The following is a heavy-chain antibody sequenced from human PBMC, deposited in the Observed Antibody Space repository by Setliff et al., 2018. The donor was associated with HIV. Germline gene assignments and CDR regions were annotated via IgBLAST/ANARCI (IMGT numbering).Heavy chain of an antibody. CDR3: ARVVDADYLDY. Sequence: KTSETLSLTCTVSGGSIRSSSSYWGWIRQPPGKGLEWIGIIYYSGSTYYKPSLKSRVTISVDTSKNQFSLKLNSVTAADTAMYYCARVVDADYLDYWGQGTPVTVSS. CDR2: IYYSGST. CDR1: GGSIRSSSSY. J-gene: IGHJ4*02. V-gene: IGHV4-39*01. D-gene: IGHD2-15*01.